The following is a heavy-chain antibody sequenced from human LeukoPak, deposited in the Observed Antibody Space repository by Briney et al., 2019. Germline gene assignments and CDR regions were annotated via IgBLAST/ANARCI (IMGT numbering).Heavy chain of an antibody. CDR1: GFFFSDYY. J-gene: IGHJ4*02. V-gene: IGHV3-11*03. D-gene: IGHD3-16*01. CDR2: ISLTTGYT. CDR3: ARYLLAGGSNDC. Sequence: GGSLRLSCAASGFFFSDYYMSWVRQAPGKGLEWVSHISLTTGYTNYATSLKGLFTISRDNANHSLYLQINILTVDDTAVYYCARYLLAGGSNDCWGQGTLVTVSS.